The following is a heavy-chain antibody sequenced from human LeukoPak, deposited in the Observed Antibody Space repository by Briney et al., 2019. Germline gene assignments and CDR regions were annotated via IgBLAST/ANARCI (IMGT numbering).Heavy chain of an antibody. CDR1: GFTFDDYA. Sequence: GGSPRLSCAASGFTFDDYAMHWVRQAPGKGLEWVSGISWNSGSIGYADSVKGRFTISRDNAKNSLYLQMNSLRAEDTALYYCAKDYSSGWYGPFDYWGQGTLVTVSS. CDR2: ISWNSGSI. CDR3: AKDYSSGWYGPFDY. D-gene: IGHD6-19*01. V-gene: IGHV3-9*01. J-gene: IGHJ4*02.